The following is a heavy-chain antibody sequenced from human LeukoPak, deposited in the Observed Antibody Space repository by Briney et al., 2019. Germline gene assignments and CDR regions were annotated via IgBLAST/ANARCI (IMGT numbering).Heavy chain of an antibody. D-gene: IGHD3-9*01. J-gene: IGHJ6*02. V-gene: IGHV3-21*01. Sequence: PGGSLRLSCAASGFTFSSYSMNWVRQAPGKGLEWVSSISSSSSYIYYAGSVKGRFTISRDNAKNSLYLQMNSLRAEDTAVYYCARDRGLYDILTGYFRYYYYYYGMDVWGQGTTVTVSS. CDR3: ARDRGLYDILTGYFRYYYYYYGMDV. CDR2: ISSSSSYI. CDR1: GFTFSSYS.